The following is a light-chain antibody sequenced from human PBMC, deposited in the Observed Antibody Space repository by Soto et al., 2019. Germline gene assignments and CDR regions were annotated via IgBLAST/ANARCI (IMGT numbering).Light chain of an antibody. J-gene: IGLJ1*01. CDR2: EVN. CDR3: FSYADSNNFV. CDR1: SSDVGGSKY. Sequence: QSVLAQPPSASGTPGQSVSISCSGGSSDVGGSKYVSWYQVKPGKAPKLIIYEVNRRPEGAPYRFSGSKSGNTASLTVSGLQAEDEGDYYCFSYADSNNFVFGSGTKVTVL. V-gene: IGLV2-8*01.